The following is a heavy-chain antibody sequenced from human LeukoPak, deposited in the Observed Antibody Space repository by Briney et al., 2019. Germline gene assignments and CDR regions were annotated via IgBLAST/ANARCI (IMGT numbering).Heavy chain of an antibody. Sequence: PGGSLRLSCAASGFTFSSYSMNWVRQAPGKGLEWVSYISSSSSTIYYADSVKGRFTISRDNAKNSLYMHLNSLRAEDTAVYYCARILHLVTSGRDHWYFDLWGRGTLVTVSS. J-gene: IGHJ2*01. CDR1: GFTFSSYS. CDR2: ISSSSSTI. V-gene: IGHV3-48*04. CDR3: ARILHLVTSGRDHWYFDL. D-gene: IGHD2-15*01.